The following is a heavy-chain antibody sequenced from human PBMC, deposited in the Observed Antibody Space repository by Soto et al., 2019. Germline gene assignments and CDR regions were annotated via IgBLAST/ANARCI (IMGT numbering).Heavy chain of an antibody. V-gene: IGHV1-46*01. CDR2: INPNGGST. Sequence: QVQLMQSGAEVKKPGASVRVSCKASGYTFTNYYVHWVRQAPGQGLEWMGFINPNGGSTTYAQKFQGRFTVTTDTSTRTVYMQLSSLRSEDTAVFYCARSAPYDYWGQGTVVTVSS. CDR1: GYTFTNYY. J-gene: IGHJ4*02. CDR3: ARSAPYDY.